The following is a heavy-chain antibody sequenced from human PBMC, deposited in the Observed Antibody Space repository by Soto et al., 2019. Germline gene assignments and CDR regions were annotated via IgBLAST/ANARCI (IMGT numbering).Heavy chain of an antibody. CDR1: GYTFTSYG. D-gene: IGHD3-22*01. CDR3: ARVRPWDDYYDSSGSGAFDI. CDR2: ISAYNGNT. V-gene: IGHV1-18*01. J-gene: IGHJ3*02. Sequence: ASVKVSCKASGYTFTSYGISWVRQAPGQGLEWMGWISAYNGNTNYAQKLQGRVTMTTDTSTSTAYTEPRSLRSDDTAVYYCARVRPWDDYYDSSGSGAFDIWGQGTMVTVSS.